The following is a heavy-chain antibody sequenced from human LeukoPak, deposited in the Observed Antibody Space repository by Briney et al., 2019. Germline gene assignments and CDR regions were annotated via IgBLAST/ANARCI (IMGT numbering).Heavy chain of an antibody. CDR1: GGTFSSYA. J-gene: IGHJ5*02. CDR3: ARDADPYYYYDSSGYYPNWFDP. D-gene: IGHD3-22*01. CDR2: IILIFGTA. Sequence: ASVKVSCKASGGTFSSYAISWVRQAPGQGLEWMGGIILIFGTANYAQKFQGRVTITTDESTSTAYMELSSLRSEDTAVYYCARDADPYYYYDSSGYYPNWFDPWGQGTLVTVSS. V-gene: IGHV1-69*05.